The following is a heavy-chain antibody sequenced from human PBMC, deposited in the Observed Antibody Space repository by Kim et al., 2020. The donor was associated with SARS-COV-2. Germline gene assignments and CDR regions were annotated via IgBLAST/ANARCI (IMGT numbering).Heavy chain of an antibody. J-gene: IGHJ4*02. V-gene: IGHV4-39*01. D-gene: IGHD6-19*01. CDR2: IYYSGST. CDR1: GGSISSSSYY. CDR3: ARGAAIPYSSGWYTFDY. Sequence: SETLSLTCTVSGGSISSSSYYWGWIRQPPGKGLEWIGSIYYSGSTYYNPSLKSRVTISVDTSKNQFSLKLSSVTAADTAVYYCARGAAIPYSSGWYTFDYWGQGTLVTVSS.